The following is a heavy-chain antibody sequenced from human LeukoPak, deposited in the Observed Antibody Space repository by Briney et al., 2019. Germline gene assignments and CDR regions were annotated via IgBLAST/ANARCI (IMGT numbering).Heavy chain of an antibody. CDR1: GGSISSYY. CDR3: ARELRYYGAGSYFSSFNWFDP. V-gene: IGHV4-59*12. D-gene: IGHD3-10*01. J-gene: IGHJ5*02. CDR2: IYYSGTT. Sequence: SETLSLTCTVSGGSISSYYWSWIRQPPGKGLECIGYIYYSGTTNYNPSLKSRVTISVETSKNEFSLKLRSVTAADTAVYYCARELRYYGAGSYFSSFNWFDPWGQGTLVTVSS.